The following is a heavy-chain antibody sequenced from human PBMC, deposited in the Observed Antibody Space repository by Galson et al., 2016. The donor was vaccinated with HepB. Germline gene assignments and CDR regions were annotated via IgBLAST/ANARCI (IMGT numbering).Heavy chain of an antibody. J-gene: IGHJ4*02. CDR1: EGTFSSYG. V-gene: IGHV1-69*05. CDR2: IIPIFGTS. Sequence: SVKVSCKASEGTFSSYGLSWVRQAPGQGPEWMGGIIPIFGTSDFAQKVHDRLTLTTDTSTGTAYMELRSLTSADTAVYYCATYNVSLGDYNAFDFWGQGTLVTVSS. D-gene: IGHD4-17*01. CDR3: ATYNVSLGDYNAFDF.